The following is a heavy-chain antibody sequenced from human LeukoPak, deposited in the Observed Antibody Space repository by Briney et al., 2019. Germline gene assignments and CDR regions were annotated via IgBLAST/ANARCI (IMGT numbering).Heavy chain of an antibody. CDR3: ALSTTRVTTRTLDY. J-gene: IGHJ4*02. CDR2: INRSGTT. V-gene: IGHV4-34*01. D-gene: IGHD4-17*01. Sequence: SETLSLTCAVYGGSFSDYFWSWIRQPPGKGLEWIGDINRSGTTKYNPSLESRVTISVDTSKRQSSLKLSSVTAADTAVHYCALSTTRVTTRTLDYWGQGTLVTVSS. CDR1: GGSFSDYF.